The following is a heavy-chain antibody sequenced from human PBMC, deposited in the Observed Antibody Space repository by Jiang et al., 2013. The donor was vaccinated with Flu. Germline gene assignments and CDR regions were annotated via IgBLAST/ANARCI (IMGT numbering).Heavy chain of an antibody. CDR2: INPSDGDT. V-gene: IGHV1-46*03. J-gene: IGHJ6*02. CDR3: SRRRGSGSSMDV. Sequence: GAEVKKPGASVKVSCKASGYIFTSYFFHWVRQAPGQGLEWMGMINPSDGDTIYAQKFQGRVTMTRDTSTSTVFMELSSLRSEDTAVYYCSRRRGSGSSMDVWGQGTTVTVSS. CDR1: GYIFTSYF. D-gene: IGHD3-10*01.